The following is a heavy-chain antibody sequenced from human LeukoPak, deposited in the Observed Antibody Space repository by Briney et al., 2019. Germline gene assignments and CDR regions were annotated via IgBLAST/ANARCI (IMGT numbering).Heavy chain of an antibody. D-gene: IGHD6-19*01. V-gene: IGHV4-39*02. CDR2: IYYSGST. CDR1: GGSISSSSYY. J-gene: IGHJ3*02. Sequence: SETLSLTCTVSGGSISSSSYYWGWIRQPPGKGLEWIGSIYYSGSTYYNPSLKSRVTISVDTSKNQFSLKLSSVTAADTAVYYCARDTEAVAGGEDAFDIWGQGTMVTVSS. CDR3: ARDTEAVAGGEDAFDI.